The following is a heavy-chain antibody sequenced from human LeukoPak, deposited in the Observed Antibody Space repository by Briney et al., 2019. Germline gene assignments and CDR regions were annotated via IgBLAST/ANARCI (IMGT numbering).Heavy chain of an antibody. D-gene: IGHD4-11*01. V-gene: IGHV3-30*18. Sequence: PGRSLRLSCAASGFKFSNYGMHWVRQAPGKGLEWVAVISYDGSNKYYADSVKGRFTISRDNFKNTLYLQMNSLRAEDTAVYYCAKDPGLTTVIMYYFAYWGQGTLVTVSS. J-gene: IGHJ4*02. CDR1: GFKFSNYG. CDR2: ISYDGSNK. CDR3: AKDPGLTTVIMYYFAY.